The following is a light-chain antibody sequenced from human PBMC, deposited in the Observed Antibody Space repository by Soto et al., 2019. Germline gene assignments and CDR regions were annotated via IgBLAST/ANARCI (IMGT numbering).Light chain of an antibody. CDR2: GAS. CDR1: QTIGTN. J-gene: IGKJ5*01. Sequence: IEVTQSPSSLAASLGDRVTMTCRASQTIGTNLAWYQQKPGQAPRLLFYGASTRATGLPARFSGTGSGTEFTLTINSLHAEDSAVYYCQQYYNWPRTFGQGTRLEI. CDR3: QQYYNWPRT. V-gene: IGKV3-15*01.